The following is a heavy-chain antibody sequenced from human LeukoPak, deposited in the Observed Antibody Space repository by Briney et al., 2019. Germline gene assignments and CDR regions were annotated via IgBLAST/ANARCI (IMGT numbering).Heavy chain of an antibody. CDR2: ISGGGSSA. V-gene: IGHV3-23*01. D-gene: IGHD3-10*01. Sequence: PGGSLRLSCAASGFTFSSYAMTWVRQAPGKGLEWVSAISGGGSSAYYADSVKGRFITSRDNSKTTLYLQMSNLRADDTAVYFCAKNRGTGLAFYDYWGQGTQVTVSS. CDR3: AKNRGTGLAFYDY. J-gene: IGHJ4*02. CDR1: GFTFSSYA.